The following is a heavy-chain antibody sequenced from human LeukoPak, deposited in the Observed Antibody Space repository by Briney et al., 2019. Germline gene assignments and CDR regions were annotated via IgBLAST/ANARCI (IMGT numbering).Heavy chain of an antibody. CDR3: ARANWIDSGWSGGDY. Sequence: GGSLRLSCAASGFTFDDYGMNWVRQVPGKGLEWVSSISSSSSYIYYADSVKGRFTISRDNAKNSLYLQMNSLRAEDTAVYYCARANWIDSGWSGGDYWGQGTLVTVSS. D-gene: IGHD6-19*01. J-gene: IGHJ4*02. CDR2: ISSSSSYI. CDR1: GFTFDDYG. V-gene: IGHV3-21*01.